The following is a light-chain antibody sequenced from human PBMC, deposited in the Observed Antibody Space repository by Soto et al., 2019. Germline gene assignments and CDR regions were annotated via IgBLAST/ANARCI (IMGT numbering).Light chain of an antibody. CDR1: SSDVGGYNF. CDR2: DVT. V-gene: IGLV2-14*03. Sequence: QSALTQPASVSGSPGQSITISCTGTSSDVGGYNFVSWYQQHPGNAPKLIIYDVTSRPSGVSNRFSGSKSGNAASLTISALQAEGGALYYCNSYTPRGALVFGGGTQLTVL. CDR3: NSYTPRGALV. J-gene: IGLJ3*02.